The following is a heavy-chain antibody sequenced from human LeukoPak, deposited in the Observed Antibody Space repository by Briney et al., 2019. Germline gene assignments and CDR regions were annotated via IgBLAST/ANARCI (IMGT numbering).Heavy chain of an antibody. CDR3: ARAAAFGTVDY. Sequence: PGGSLRLSCAASGFSFSSYWMSWVRQAPERGLEWVANTKEDGSEKYYVGSMKGRFTISRDNAKNSLYLQMNSLRVEDTAVYYCARAAAFGTVDYWGQGSLVTVSS. D-gene: IGHD3-3*02. CDR2: TKEDGSEK. J-gene: IGHJ4*02. V-gene: IGHV3-7*05. CDR1: GFSFSSYW.